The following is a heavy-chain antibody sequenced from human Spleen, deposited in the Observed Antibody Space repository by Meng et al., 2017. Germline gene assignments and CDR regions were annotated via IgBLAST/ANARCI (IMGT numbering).Heavy chain of an antibody. D-gene: IGHD3-22*01. J-gene: IGHJ4*02. CDR3: ARDPSYYDSNGPHYFDY. CDR2: IKQDGSAT. CDR1: GFTLSRYW. Sequence: GESLKISCAASGFTLSRYWMSWVRQAPGKGLEWVANIKQDGSATYYVDSVKGRFTISRDNAKNSLYLQMNSLRAEDTAVYYCARDPSYYDSNGPHYFDYWGQGTLVTVSS. V-gene: IGHV3-7*01.